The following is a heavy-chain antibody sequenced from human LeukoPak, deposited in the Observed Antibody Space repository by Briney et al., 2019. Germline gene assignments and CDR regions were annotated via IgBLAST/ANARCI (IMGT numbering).Heavy chain of an antibody. J-gene: IGHJ3*02. CDR2: IIPIFGTA. V-gene: IGHV1-69*05. CDR1: GGTFSSYA. Sequence: SVKVSCKASGGTFSSYAISWVRQATGQGLEWMGGIIPIFGTANYAQKFQGRVTITTDESTSTAYMELSSLRSEDTAVYYCARDRVEMATIAFAFDIWGQGTMVTVSS. D-gene: IGHD5-24*01. CDR3: ARDRVEMATIAFAFDI.